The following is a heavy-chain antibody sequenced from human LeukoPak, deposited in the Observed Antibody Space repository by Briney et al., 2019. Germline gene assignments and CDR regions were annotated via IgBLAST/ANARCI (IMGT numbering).Heavy chain of an antibody. J-gene: IGHJ4*02. Sequence: PSETLSLTCAVYGGSFSGYYWSWIRQPPGKGLEWIGEINHSGSTNYNPSLKSRVTISVDTSKNQFSLKLSSVTAADTAVYYCARGRWDYDILTGYYKVSPFDYWGQGTLVTVSS. D-gene: IGHD3-9*01. CDR1: GGSFSGYY. CDR2: INHSGST. V-gene: IGHV4-34*01. CDR3: ARGRWDYDILTGYYKVSPFDY.